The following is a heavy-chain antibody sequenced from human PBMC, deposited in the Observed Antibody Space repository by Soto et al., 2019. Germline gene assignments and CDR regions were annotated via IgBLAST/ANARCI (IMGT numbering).Heavy chain of an antibody. CDR3: ARDRRSSCHDAFDI. D-gene: IGHD6-13*01. CDR2: ISSSSSYI. Sequence: GGSLRLSCAASGFTFSSYSMNWVRQAPGKGLEWVSSISSSSSYIYYADSVKGRFTISRDNAKNSLYLQMNSLRAEDTAVYYCARDRRSSCHDAFDIWGQGTMVTVSS. J-gene: IGHJ3*02. CDR1: GFTFSSYS. V-gene: IGHV3-21*01.